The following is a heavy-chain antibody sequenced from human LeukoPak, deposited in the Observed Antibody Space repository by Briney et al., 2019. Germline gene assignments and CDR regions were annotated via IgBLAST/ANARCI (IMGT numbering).Heavy chain of an antibody. CDR1: GFTFSSYA. D-gene: IGHD1-26*01. CDR3: AKAPPGATWGYYYYYGMDV. Sequence: PGGSLRLSCAASGFTFSSYAMSWVRQAPGKGLEWVSAISGSGGSTYYADSVKGRFTISRDNSKNTLYLQMNSLRAEDTAVYYCAKAPPGATWGYYYYYGMDVWGQGTTVTVSS. V-gene: IGHV3-23*01. CDR2: ISGSGGST. J-gene: IGHJ6*02.